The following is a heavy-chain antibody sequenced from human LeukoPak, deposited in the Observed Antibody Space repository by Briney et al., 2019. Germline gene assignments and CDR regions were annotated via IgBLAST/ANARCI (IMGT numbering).Heavy chain of an antibody. V-gene: IGHV1-2*02. J-gene: IGHJ5*02. D-gene: IGHD1-26*01. CDR3: ARDIYSGSYYCLSDGLPWFDP. CDR2: INPNSGGT. CDR1: GYTFTGYY. Sequence: ASVKVSCKASGYTFTGYYMHWVRQAPGQGLEWMGWINPNSGGTNYAQKFQGRVTMTRDTSISTAYMELSRLRSDDTAVYYCARDIYSGSYYCLSDGLPWFDPWGQGTLVTVSS.